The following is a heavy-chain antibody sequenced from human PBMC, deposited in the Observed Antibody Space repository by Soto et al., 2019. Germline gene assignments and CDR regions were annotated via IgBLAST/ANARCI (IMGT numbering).Heavy chain of an antibody. Sequence: EVQLVESGGGLVQPGGSLRISCAASGFSFSTYSMNWVSQAPGKGLEWVSYISSRSYTIYYIDSVKGRFNISRDNAKSSLYLQMNSLRDEDTAVYYCARGGSSSDNGMDVWGQGTTVTVSS. CDR1: GFSFSTYS. V-gene: IGHV3-48*02. CDR3: ARGGSSSDNGMDV. D-gene: IGHD6-6*01. CDR2: ISSRSYTI. J-gene: IGHJ6*02.